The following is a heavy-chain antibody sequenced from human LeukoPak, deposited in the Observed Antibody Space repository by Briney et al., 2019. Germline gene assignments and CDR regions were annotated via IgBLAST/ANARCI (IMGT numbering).Heavy chain of an antibody. CDR3: AKEGFVDTAMEFDY. CDR2: ISYDGSNK. J-gene: IGHJ4*02. CDR1: GFTFSSYG. V-gene: IGHV3-30*18. D-gene: IGHD5-18*01. Sequence: PGGSLRLSCAASGFTFSSYGMHWVRQAPGKGLEWVAAISYDGSNKYYADSVKGRFTISRDNSKNTLYLQMNSLRAEDTAVYYCAKEGFVDTAMEFDYWGQGTLVTVSS.